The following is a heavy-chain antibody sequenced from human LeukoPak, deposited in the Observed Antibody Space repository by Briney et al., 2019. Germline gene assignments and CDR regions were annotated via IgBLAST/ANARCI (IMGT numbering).Heavy chain of an antibody. J-gene: IGHJ6*02. V-gene: IGHV4-4*07. CDR3: ARDYYYGMDV. CDR2: IYTSGST. CDR1: GGTISSYC. Sequence: SETLSLTCTVSGGTISSYCWSWIRQPPGKGLDWIGRIYTSGSTNYNPSLTSRVIMSVDTTKNQFSLKLSSVTAADTAVYYCARDYYYGMDVWGQGTTVTVSS.